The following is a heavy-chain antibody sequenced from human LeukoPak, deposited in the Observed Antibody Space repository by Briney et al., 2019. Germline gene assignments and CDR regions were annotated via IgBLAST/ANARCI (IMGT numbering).Heavy chain of an antibody. CDR1: GGSINSYY. CDR3: ARDSGYDYGGNSGAFDI. V-gene: IGHV4-4*07. D-gene: IGHD4-23*01. CDR2: IYTSGST. J-gene: IGHJ3*02. Sequence: PSETLSLTCTVSGGSINSYYWSWIRQPAGKGLEWIGRIYTSGSTNYNPSLKSRVTMSVDTSKDQFSLKLNSVTAADTAVYYCARDSGYDYGGNSGAFDIWGQGTMVTVSS.